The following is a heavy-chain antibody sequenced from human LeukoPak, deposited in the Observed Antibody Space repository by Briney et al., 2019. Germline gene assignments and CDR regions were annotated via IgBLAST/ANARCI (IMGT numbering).Heavy chain of an antibody. V-gene: IGHV1-8*03. Sequence: GASVKVSCKTSGYTFTTYHINWVRQATGQGLEWLGWMNPYSGDRGYAQKFQGRLSITSDTSISTAYMELSSLRSDDTAVYFCARTTSLTASGCDYWGQGTLVTVSS. CDR3: ARTTSLTASGCDY. D-gene: IGHD4-17*01. CDR1: GYTFTTYH. CDR2: MNPYSGDR. J-gene: IGHJ4*02.